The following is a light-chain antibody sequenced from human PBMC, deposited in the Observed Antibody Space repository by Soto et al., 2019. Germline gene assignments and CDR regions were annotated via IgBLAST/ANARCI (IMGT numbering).Light chain of an antibody. CDR2: AAS. Sequence: DIQMTQSPSTLSASVGDRVTITCRASQSISSWLAWYQQKPGKAPKLLIYAASGLASGVPSRFSGSVSGTEFTLTIISLQPDDFATYYCQRYDTYSWTFGQGTKVEIK. V-gene: IGKV1-5*03. CDR3: QRYDTYSWT. J-gene: IGKJ1*01. CDR1: QSISSW.